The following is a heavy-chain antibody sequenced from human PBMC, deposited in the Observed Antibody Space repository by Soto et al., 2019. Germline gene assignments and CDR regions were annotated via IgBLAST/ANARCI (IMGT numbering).Heavy chain of an antibody. D-gene: IGHD3-22*01. CDR2: IIPIFGTA. CDR1: GGTFSSYA. J-gene: IGHJ6*02. CDR3: ASQGYYDSSGYYYYGMDV. V-gene: IGHV1-69*06. Sequence: QVQLVQSGAEVKKPGSSVKVSCKASGGTFSSYAISWVRQAPGQGLEWMGGIIPIFGTANYAQKFQGRVTITADKSTSTAYMELSSLRSEDTAVYYCASQGYYDSSGYYYYGMDVWGQGTTVTVSS.